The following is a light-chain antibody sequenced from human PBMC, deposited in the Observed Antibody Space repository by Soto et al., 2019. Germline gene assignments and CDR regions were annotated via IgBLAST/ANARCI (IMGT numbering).Light chain of an antibody. J-gene: IGLJ1*01. CDR3: SSYGSTSTRYV. Sequence: QSALTQPASVSGSPGQSITISCTGTSSDVGGYNYVSWYQQHPGKAPKLMIYEVSNRPSGVSNRFSGSKSANTASLTLSGLQAEDEADYFCSSYGSTSTRYVFGTGTKLTVL. CDR2: EVS. V-gene: IGLV2-14*01. CDR1: SSDVGGYNY.